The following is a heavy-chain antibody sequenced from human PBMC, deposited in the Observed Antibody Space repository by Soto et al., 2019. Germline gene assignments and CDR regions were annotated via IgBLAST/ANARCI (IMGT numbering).Heavy chain of an antibody. CDR3: ATTTFDNAFDI. Sequence: SQTLSLTCAISGDSVSSSSAAWSWIRHSPSRGLEWLGRTYYRSKWYNDYAVSVKSRITINPDTSKNQFSLQLNSVTPEGTAVYYCATTTFDNAFDIWGQGTMVTVSS. D-gene: IGHD3-16*01. V-gene: IGHV6-1*01. CDR2: TYYRSKWYN. J-gene: IGHJ3*02. CDR1: GDSVSSSSAA.